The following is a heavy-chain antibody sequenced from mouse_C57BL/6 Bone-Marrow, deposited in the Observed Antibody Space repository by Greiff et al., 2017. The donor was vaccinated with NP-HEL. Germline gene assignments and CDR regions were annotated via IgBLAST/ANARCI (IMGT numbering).Heavy chain of an antibody. CDR3: ASPHYYGSTHFDY. D-gene: IGHD1-1*01. V-gene: IGHV1-81*01. CDR2: IYPRSGNT. CDR1: GYTFTSYG. J-gene: IGHJ2*01. Sequence: VQLQQSGAELARPGASVKLSCKASGYTFTSYGISWVKQSTGQGLEWIGEIYPRSGNTYYNEKFKGKATLTADKSSSTAYMELRSLTSEDSAVYFCASPHYYGSTHFDYWGQGTTLTVSS.